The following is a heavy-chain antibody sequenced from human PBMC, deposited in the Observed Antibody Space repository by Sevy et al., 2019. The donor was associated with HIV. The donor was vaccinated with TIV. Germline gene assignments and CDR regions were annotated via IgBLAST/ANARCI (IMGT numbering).Heavy chain of an antibody. CDR1: GLTFSTYS. CDR3: ARGKSGYGYGLDY. D-gene: IGHD5-18*01. Sequence: GGSLRLSCAASGLTFSTYSMNWVRQAPGKGLEWVSYISSSSSTIYYADSVKGRFTISRDNSKNTLYLQMNSLRVEDTAVYYCARGKSGYGYGLDYWGQGTLVTVSS. CDR2: ISSSSSTI. J-gene: IGHJ4*02. V-gene: IGHV3-48*01.